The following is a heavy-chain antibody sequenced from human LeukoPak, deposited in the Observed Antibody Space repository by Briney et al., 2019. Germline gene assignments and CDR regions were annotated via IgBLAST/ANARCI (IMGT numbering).Heavy chain of an antibody. CDR1: GFTFSSYW. D-gene: IGHD3-3*01. V-gene: IGHV3-7*01. J-gene: IGHJ3*02. CDR3: ARALRLGVVIIDAFDI. Sequence: PGGSLRLSCAPSGFTFSSYWMSWVRQAPGKGLEWVANIKQDGSEKYYVDSVKGRFTISRDNAKNSLYLQMNSLRAEDTAVYYCARALRLGVVIIDAFDIWGQGTMVTVSS. CDR2: IKQDGSEK.